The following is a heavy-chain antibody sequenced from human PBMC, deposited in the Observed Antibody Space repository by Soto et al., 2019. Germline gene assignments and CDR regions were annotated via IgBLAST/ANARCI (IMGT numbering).Heavy chain of an antibody. V-gene: IGHV1-24*01. J-gene: IGHJ5*02. D-gene: IGHD2-21*02. Sequence: QVQVVQSGAQVKEPGASVRVSCKVSGYTLTELSIHWVRQAPGKGREWMGGFDPGDGEVLYAQKFQGRLIMTEDTSTNTAHMDLSSLRYEDTAVYYCAIAVTVDRWGQGTLVSVAS. CDR3: AIAVTVDR. CDR2: FDPGDGEV. CDR1: GYTLTELS.